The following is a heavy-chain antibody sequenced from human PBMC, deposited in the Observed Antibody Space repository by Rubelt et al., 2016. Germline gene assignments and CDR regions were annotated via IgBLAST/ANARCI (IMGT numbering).Heavy chain of an antibody. CDR3: ARGRRYRMGSSGWYP. Sequence: QVQLQQWGAGLLKPSETLSLTCAVYGGSFSGYYWSWIRQPPGKGLEWIGEINHSGSTTYNPSLKSRVTISVDTPRNQFSLKLGSVTAADTAVYYCARGRRYRMGSSGWYPWGQGTLVTVSS. V-gene: IGHV4-34*01. CDR1: GGSFSGYY. D-gene: IGHD6-19*01. J-gene: IGHJ5*02. CDR2: INHSGST.